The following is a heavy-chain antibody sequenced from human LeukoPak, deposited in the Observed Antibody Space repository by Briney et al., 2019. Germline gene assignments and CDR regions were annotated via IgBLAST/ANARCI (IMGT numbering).Heavy chain of an antibody. D-gene: IGHD3-22*01. V-gene: IGHV4-59*12. CDR2: IYYSGRT. Sequence: PSETLSLTCTVSGASISSSYWSWIRQPPGKGPEWIGYIYYSGRTNYNPSLRSRVTMSVDTSKNQFSLKLSSVTAADTAVYYCAREGDDSSGYYSYDAFDIWGQGTMVTVSS. CDR1: GASISSSY. J-gene: IGHJ3*02. CDR3: AREGDDSSGYYSYDAFDI.